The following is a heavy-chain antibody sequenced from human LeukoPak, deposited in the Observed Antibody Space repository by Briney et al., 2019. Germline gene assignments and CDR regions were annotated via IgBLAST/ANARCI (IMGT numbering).Heavy chain of an antibody. Sequence: ASVKVSCTASGYTFTTHYIHWVRQAPGQGLEWMGIINPSGGSTSYAQKFQGRVTMTRDTSTSTVYMELSSLRSEDTAVYYCARAWDGDYYDSSGYQYWGQGTLVTVSS. V-gene: IGHV1-46*01. CDR3: ARAWDGDYYDSSGYQY. CDR1: GYTFTTHY. J-gene: IGHJ4*02. CDR2: INPSGGST. D-gene: IGHD3-22*01.